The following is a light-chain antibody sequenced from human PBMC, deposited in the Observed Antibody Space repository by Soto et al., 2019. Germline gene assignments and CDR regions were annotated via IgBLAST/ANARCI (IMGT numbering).Light chain of an antibody. CDR1: QIFPSSY. CDR3: QPYDSSPT. Sequence: EIVLTQSPGTLSLSPGERATLSCRASQIFPSSYLAWYQQTPGQAPRLLIYGASSRATGIPDRFSGSGSGTDFILTISRLEPEDFAVYYCQPYDSSPTFGGGTKVEIK. V-gene: IGKV3-20*01. J-gene: IGKJ4*01. CDR2: GAS.